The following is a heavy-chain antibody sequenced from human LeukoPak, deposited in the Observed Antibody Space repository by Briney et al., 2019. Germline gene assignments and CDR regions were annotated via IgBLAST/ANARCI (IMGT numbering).Heavy chain of an antibody. D-gene: IGHD1/OR15-1a*01. Sequence: GGSLRLSCAASGFPFSNYAMNWVRQAPGKGQEWVSAMSGSGGSTHYADSVKGRFTISRDNSKNTLFLQMNSLRAEDTAVYYCAKGEQGVDYWGQGTLVTVSS. CDR1: GFPFSNYA. CDR3: AKGEQGVDY. J-gene: IGHJ4*02. V-gene: IGHV3-23*01. CDR2: MSGSGGST.